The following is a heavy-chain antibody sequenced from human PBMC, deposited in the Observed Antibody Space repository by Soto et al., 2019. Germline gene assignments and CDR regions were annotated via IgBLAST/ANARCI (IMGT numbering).Heavy chain of an antibody. CDR3: ARDFKVGLWFGELFY. Sequence: ASVKVSCKASGYTFRSYTIHRVRQAPGQGLEWMGWINIDNGNTKYSQKFQGRVTMTRVTSASTAYMELSSLRSEDTAVYYCARDFKVGLWFGELFYWGQGTLVTVSS. CDR1: GYTFRSYT. V-gene: IGHV1-3*04. CDR2: INIDNGNT. D-gene: IGHD3-10*01. J-gene: IGHJ4*02.